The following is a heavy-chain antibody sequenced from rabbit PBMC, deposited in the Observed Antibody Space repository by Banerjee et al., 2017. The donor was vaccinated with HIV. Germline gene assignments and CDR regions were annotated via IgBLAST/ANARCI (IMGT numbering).Heavy chain of an antibody. CDR3: ARDLDDVIGWNFGW. CDR1: RFDFSTYS. V-gene: IGHV1S7*01. Sequence: QELVGSGGGLVQPGGSLKLSCKASRFDFSTYSLSWGRKAPGKGLEWIGYIVPIFGVTYYANWVNGRFTISSHNAQNTLYLQLNSLTAADTATYFCARDLDDVIGWNFGWWGQGTLVTVS. D-gene: IGHD4-1*01. J-gene: IGHJ3*01. CDR2: IVPIFGVT.